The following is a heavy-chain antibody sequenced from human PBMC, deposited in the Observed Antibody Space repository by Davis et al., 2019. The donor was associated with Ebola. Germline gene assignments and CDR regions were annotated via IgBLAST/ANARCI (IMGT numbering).Heavy chain of an antibody. D-gene: IGHD3-9*01. V-gene: IGHV3-7*01. J-gene: IGHJ6*02. CDR1: GFTFISYW. CDR2: IKQDGSEK. CDR3: TGATGYYRHGMDV. Sequence: PGGSLRLSCAASGFTFISYWMNWVRQAPGKGLEWVANIKQDGSEKYYVDSVKGRFSISRDNAKNSLYLQMNSLRAEDTAVYYCTGATGYYRHGMDVWGQGTTVTVSS.